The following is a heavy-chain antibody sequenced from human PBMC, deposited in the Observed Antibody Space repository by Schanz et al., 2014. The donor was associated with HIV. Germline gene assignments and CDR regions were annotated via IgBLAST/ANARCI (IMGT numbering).Heavy chain of an antibody. CDR3: ARRQWVAPDY. Sequence: EVQLLESGGGLVQPGGSLRLSCAASRFTFNTYWMTWVRQAPGKGLQWVANIRQDGGQTYYVDSVKGRFTISRDNTKNSLYLQMDSLTAEDTAVYYCARRQWVAPDYWGQGTLVTVSS. CDR2: IRQDGGQT. J-gene: IGHJ4*02. D-gene: IGHD6-19*01. CDR1: RFTFNTYW. V-gene: IGHV3-7*01.